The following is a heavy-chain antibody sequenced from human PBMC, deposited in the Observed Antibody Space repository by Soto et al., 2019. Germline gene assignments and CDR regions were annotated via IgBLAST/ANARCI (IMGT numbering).Heavy chain of an antibody. V-gene: IGHV3-30*18. Sequence: QEQLVESGGGVVLPGRSLRLSCAASGFTFNTFGMHWVRQVPGKGLEWVAVISYDGSDKYYSDSVRGRFTISRDNSMNTLYLQMNSLRTEDTAVYYCAKSPNFYCSSYHCYKYYFDYWGQGTLVTVSS. D-gene: IGHD2-2*01. J-gene: IGHJ4*02. CDR3: AKSPNFYCSSYHCYKYYFDY. CDR1: GFTFNTFG. CDR2: ISYDGSDK.